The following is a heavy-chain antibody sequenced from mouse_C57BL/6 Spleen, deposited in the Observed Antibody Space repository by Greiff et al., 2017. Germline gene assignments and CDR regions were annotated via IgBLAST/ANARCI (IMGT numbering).Heavy chain of an antibody. CDR3: TREEGGGAMDY. V-gene: IGHV5-9-1*02. J-gene: IGHJ4*01. Sequence: EVNVVESGEGLVKPGGSLKLSCAASGFTFSSYAMSWVRQTPEKRLEWVAYISSGGDYIYYADTVKGRFTISRDNARNTLYLQMSSLKSEDTAMYYCTREEGGGAMDYWGQGTSVTVSS. CDR1: GFTFSSYA. CDR2: ISSGGDYI.